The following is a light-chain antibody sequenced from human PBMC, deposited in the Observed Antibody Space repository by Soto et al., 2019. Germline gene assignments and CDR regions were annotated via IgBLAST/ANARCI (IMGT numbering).Light chain of an antibody. Sequence: ETVLTQSPGTLSLSPGERATLSCRASQSVNSSYLAWYQQKPGQAPRLLIYGASSRATGIPDRVSGSGSGTDFTLTISRLEPEDAAVYYCQQFGSSPLFSFGPGTKVDI. V-gene: IGKV3-20*01. CDR2: GAS. CDR1: QSVNSSY. CDR3: QQFGSSPLFS. J-gene: IGKJ3*01.